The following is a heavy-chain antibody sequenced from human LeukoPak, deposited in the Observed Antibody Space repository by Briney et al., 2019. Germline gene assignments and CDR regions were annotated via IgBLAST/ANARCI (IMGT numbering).Heavy chain of an antibody. D-gene: IGHD2-15*01. Sequence: PSETLSLTCTVSGGSISSYYWSWIRQPPGKGLEWIGYIYYSGSTNYNPSLKSRVTISVDTSKNQFSLKLSSVTAAHTAVYYCARHEVRRGGGGDYWGQGTLVTVSS. CDR3: ARHEVRRGGGGDY. J-gene: IGHJ4*02. V-gene: IGHV4-59*08. CDR1: GGSISSYY. CDR2: IYYSGST.